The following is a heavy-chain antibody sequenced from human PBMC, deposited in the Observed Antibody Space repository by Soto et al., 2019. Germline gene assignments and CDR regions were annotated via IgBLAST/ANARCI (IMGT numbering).Heavy chain of an antibody. Sequence: EVQLVESGGGLVQPGRSLRLSCAASGFTFDDYAMHWVRQAPGKGLEWASGISWNSGSIGYADSVKGRFTISRDNAKNSLYLQMNSLRAEDTALYYCAKSPSGLLWYEVSFDYWGQGNLGNVSS. J-gene: IGHJ4*02. V-gene: IGHV3-9*01. D-gene: IGHD3-10*01. CDR2: ISWNSGSI. CDR3: AKSPSGLLWYEVSFDY. CDR1: GFTFDDYA.